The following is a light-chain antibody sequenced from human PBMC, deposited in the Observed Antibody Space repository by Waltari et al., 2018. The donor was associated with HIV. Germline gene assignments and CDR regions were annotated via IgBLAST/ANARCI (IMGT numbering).Light chain of an antibody. Sequence: QSALTQPPSTSGTPGQRVTMSCSGSSSNVGRDNVYWYQQIPGTAPKLLIYNDYQRPSGVPDRFSGSKSCTSASLAISGLRSEDEADYYCAAWDNILSGYVFGTGTKVTVL. CDR3: AAWDNILSGYV. V-gene: IGLV1-47*01. CDR2: NDY. J-gene: IGLJ1*01. CDR1: SSNVGRDN.